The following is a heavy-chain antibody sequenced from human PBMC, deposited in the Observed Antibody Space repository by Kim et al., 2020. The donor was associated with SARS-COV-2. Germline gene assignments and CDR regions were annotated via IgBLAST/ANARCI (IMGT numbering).Heavy chain of an antibody. CDR2: IWYDGSNK. V-gene: IGHV3-33*06. CDR1: GFTFSSYG. J-gene: IGHJ4*02. Sequence: GGSLRLSCAASGFTFSSYGMHWVRQAPGKGLEWVAVIWYDGSNKYYADSVKGRFTISRDNSKNTLYLQMNSLRAEDTAVYYCAKESLAYGSGSYGGYYFDYWGQGTLVTVSS. D-gene: IGHD3-10*01. CDR3: AKESLAYGSGSYGGYYFDY.